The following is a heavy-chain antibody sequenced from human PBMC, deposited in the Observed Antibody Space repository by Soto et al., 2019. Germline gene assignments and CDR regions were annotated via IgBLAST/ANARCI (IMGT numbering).Heavy chain of an antibody. CDR3: ARSIITMVRGVKPHAFDI. Sequence: AETLSLTCAVSGYSISSGYYWGWIRQPPGKGLEWIGSIYHSGSTYYNPSLKSRVTISVDTSKNQFSLKLSSVTAADTAVYYCARSIITMVRGVKPHAFDIWGQGTMVTVSS. D-gene: IGHD3-10*01. CDR2: IYHSGST. CDR1: GYSISSGYY. V-gene: IGHV4-38-2*01. J-gene: IGHJ3*02.